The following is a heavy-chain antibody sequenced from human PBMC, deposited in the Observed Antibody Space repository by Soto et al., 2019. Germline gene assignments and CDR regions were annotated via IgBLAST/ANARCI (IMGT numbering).Heavy chain of an antibody. J-gene: IGHJ5*02. D-gene: IGHD1-7*01. V-gene: IGHV4-4*07. Sequence: PSETLSLTCTVSGGSISSYYWSWIRQPAGKGLEWIGRIYTSGSTNYNPSLKSRVTMSVDTSKSQFSLNLNSMTAADTAVYYCAGYNWNYYFDPWGQGTLVTVSS. CDR1: GGSISSYY. CDR3: AGYNWNYYFDP. CDR2: IYTSGST.